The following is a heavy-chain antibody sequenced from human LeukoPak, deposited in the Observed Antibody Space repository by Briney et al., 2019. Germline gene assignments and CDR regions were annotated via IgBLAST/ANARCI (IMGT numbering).Heavy chain of an antibody. V-gene: IGHV3-30*18. D-gene: IGHD3-10*01. J-gene: IGHJ4*02. CDR3: AKEDSGSYYNSYFDY. Sequence: PGGSLRLSCAASGFTFSGHGMHWVRQAPGKGLEWVAVISFDGTKKYYADSVKGRFTISRDNSKNTLYLQMNSLRAEDTAMYYCAKEDSGSYYNSYFDYWGQGTLDTVSS. CDR1: GFTFSGHG. CDR2: ISFDGTKK.